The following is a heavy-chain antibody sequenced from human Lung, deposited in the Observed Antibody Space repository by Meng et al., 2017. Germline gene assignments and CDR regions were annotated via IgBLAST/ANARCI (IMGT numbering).Heavy chain of an antibody. D-gene: IGHD2-21*01. Sequence: SGHALVKPAATVSFTGAVSGGSIRSDNWGSWVRQPPGKGLEWIGEIYHSGSTNYNPSLKSRITISVDKPKNQFSLTLSSVTAADTAVYYCTKNDFYCLGYWGQGTLVTVSS. CDR3: TKNDFYCLGY. CDR2: IYHSGST. J-gene: IGHJ4*02. CDR1: GGSIRSDNW. V-gene: IGHV4-4*02.